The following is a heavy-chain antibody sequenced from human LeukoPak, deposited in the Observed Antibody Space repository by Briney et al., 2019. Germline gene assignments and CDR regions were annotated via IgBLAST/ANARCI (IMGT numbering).Heavy chain of an antibody. Sequence: SETLSLACAVYGGSFSGYYWSWIRQPPGKGLEWIGEINHSGSTNYNPSLKSRVTISVDTSKNQFSLKLSSVTAADTAVYYCASRGYSSSPWGQGTLVTVSS. J-gene: IGHJ5*02. CDR3: ASRGYSSSP. V-gene: IGHV4-34*01. CDR2: INHSGST. D-gene: IGHD6-13*01. CDR1: GGSFSGYY.